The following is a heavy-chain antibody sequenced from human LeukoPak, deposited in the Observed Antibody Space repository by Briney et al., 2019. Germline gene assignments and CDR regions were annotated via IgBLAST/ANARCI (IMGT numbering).Heavy chain of an antibody. CDR3: ARVAAEVVGVPGAIGFGWLRRDYYYMDV. CDR2: SNPSGGST. V-gene: IGHV1-46*01. CDR1: GYTFTSYY. D-gene: IGHD2-2*02. J-gene: IGHJ6*03. Sequence: ASVKVSCKASGYTFTSYYMHWVRQAPGEGLEWMGTSNPSGGSTSYAQKFQGRVTMTRDMSTSTVYMELSSLRSEDTAVYYCARVAAEVVGVPGAIGFGWLRRDYYYMDVWGKGTTVTVSS.